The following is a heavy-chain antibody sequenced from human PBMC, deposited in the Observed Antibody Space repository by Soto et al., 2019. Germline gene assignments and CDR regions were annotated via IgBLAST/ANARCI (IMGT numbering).Heavy chain of an antibody. V-gene: IGHV3-7*01. J-gene: IGHJ6*02. CDR1: GFTFSSFW. D-gene: IGHD6-13*01. CDR3: ARVPKAYSSSWYNYCGMDV. Sequence: GESLKIYCAASGFTFSSFWLSWVRQAPGKGLEWVANIKQNGSEKYYVDSVKGRFNISRDNAKNSLYLQMNSLRAEDTAVYYSARVPKAYSSSWYNYCGMDVWGQGTMVTVSS. CDR2: IKQNGSEK.